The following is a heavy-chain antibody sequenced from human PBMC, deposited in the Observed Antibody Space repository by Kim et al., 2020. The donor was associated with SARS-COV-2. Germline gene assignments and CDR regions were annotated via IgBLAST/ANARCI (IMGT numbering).Heavy chain of an antibody. Sequence: SVKVSCKASGGTFSSYAISWVRQAPGQGLEWMGGIIPIFGTANYAQKFQGRVTITADESTSTAYMELSSLRSEDTAVYYCARDLRVRHDFWSGYYRGGHSTGGMDVWGQGTTVTVSS. J-gene: IGHJ6*02. D-gene: IGHD3-3*01. CDR2: IIPIFGTA. V-gene: IGHV1-69*13. CDR1: GGTFSSYA. CDR3: ARDLRVRHDFWSGYYRGGHSTGGMDV.